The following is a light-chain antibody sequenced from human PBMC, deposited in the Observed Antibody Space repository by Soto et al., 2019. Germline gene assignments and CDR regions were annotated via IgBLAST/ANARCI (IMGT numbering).Light chain of an antibody. CDR2: DSS. V-gene: IGLV3-21*02. CDR3: QVWDFATDHPVF. J-gene: IGLJ2*01. Sequence: SYDLTQTPSVSVAPGQTARITCGANNIGSKSVHWYQQKPGQAPLLVVHDSSDRPSGIPARLSGSNSENTATLTISSVEAGDEADYYCQVWDFATDHPVFFGGGTK. CDR1: NIGSKS.